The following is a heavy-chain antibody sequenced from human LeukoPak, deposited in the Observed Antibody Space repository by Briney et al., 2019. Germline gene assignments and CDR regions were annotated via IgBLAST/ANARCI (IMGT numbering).Heavy chain of an antibody. J-gene: IGHJ3*02. V-gene: IGHV3-30*18. D-gene: IGHD3-10*01. Sequence: GGSLRLSCAASGLTFSSYGIHWVRQAPGKGLEWVAVISYDGNNKYYADSVKGRFTISRDNSKNTLYLQMNSLRTEDTAVYYCAKASGVPWADYAFDIWGQGTMVTVSS. CDR1: GLTFSSYG. CDR3: AKASGVPWADYAFDI. CDR2: ISYDGNNK.